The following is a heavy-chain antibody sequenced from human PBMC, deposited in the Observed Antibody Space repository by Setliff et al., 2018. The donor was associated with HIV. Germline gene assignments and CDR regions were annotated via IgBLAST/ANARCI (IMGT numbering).Heavy chain of an antibody. J-gene: IGHJ4*02. D-gene: IGHD2-21*02. V-gene: IGHV4-34*01. Sequence: ASGTLSLTCAVYGGSFSGYYWSWIRQPPGKGLEWIGEINHSGSATYNPSLKSQASISVDTSRNEFSLKLSSVTAADTAVYFCARGGDYCGRDGWYYLDYWGQGTPVTVSS. CDR1: GGSFSGYY. CDR2: INHSGSA. CDR3: ARGGDYCGRDGWYYLDY.